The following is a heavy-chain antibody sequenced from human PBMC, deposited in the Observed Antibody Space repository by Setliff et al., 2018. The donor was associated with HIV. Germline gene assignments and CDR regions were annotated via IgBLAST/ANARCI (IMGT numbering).Heavy chain of an antibody. D-gene: IGHD2-15*01. CDR3: ASEKVAWTVSDSFFEF. CDR2: VHYSGNT. CDR1: GVSINRTDHY. J-gene: IGHJ4*02. Sequence: PSETLSLTCSVSGVSINRTDHYWTWIRQSPGKGLEWIGYVHYSGNTRYNPSLKSRVTISVDTSKNKFSLKLSSVTAADTAVYYCASEKVAWTVSDSFFEFWGQGVPVTVSS. V-gene: IGHV4-61*08.